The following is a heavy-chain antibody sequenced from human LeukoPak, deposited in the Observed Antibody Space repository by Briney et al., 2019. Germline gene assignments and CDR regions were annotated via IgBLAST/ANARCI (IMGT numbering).Heavy chain of an antibody. D-gene: IGHD2-15*01. CDR3: ARGRPLGYCSGGSCYSDY. J-gene: IGHJ4*02. V-gene: IGHV4-39*07. CDR2: IYYSGNT. CDR1: GVSISSSNSY. Sequence: SETLSLTCTVSGVSISSSNSYWGWIRQPPGKGLEWIGSIYYSGNTYYNASLKSRVTISVDTSKDQFSLKLSSVTAADTAVYYCARGRPLGYCSGGSCYSDYWGQGTLVTVSS.